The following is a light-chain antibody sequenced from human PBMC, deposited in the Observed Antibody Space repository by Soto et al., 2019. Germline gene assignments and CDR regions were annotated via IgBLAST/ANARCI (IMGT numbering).Light chain of an antibody. V-gene: IGKV1-9*01. CDR2: LAS. CDR1: QGIRNP. CDR3: QQVDSYPIT. J-gene: IGKJ5*01. Sequence: IPLTQSPSSLSASVGDRVTITCRASQGIRNPLAWYQQKPGKGPKLLIYLASTLQSGVQSRFSDSGSGTDFTLTNSSLQPEDFATYYCQQVDSYPITFGQGTRLEIK.